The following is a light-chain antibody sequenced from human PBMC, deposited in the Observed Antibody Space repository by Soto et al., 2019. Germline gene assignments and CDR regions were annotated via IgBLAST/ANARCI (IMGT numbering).Light chain of an antibody. CDR1: QSVSSSH. J-gene: IGKJ1*01. Sequence: VLTHSPGTLSLTPGERVTLSCRASQSVSSSHLAWYQQKPGQAPRRLIYSASSRATGIPDRFSGSGSGTDFTLTISRLEPEDFAVYYCQRYGGFGQGTKVDIK. V-gene: IGKV3-20*01. CDR2: SAS. CDR3: QRYGG.